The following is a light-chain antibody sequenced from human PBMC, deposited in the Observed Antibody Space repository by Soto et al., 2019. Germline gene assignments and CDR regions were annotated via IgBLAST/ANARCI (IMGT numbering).Light chain of an antibody. CDR2: DVS. Sequence: QSALTQPASVSGSPGQSITISCTGTSSDVGGYNYVSCYQQHPGKAPKLMIYDVSNRPSGVSNRFSGSKSGNTASLTISGLQAEDEADYYCSSYTSSSTQVFGTGTKLTVL. CDR1: SSDVGGYNY. CDR3: SSYTSSSTQV. J-gene: IGLJ1*01. V-gene: IGLV2-14*01.